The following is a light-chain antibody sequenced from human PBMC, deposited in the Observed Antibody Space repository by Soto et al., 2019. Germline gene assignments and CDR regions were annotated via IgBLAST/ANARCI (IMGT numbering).Light chain of an antibody. CDR2: DAS. CDR3: LHRYNWPLT. V-gene: IGKV3-11*01. CDR1: QSVSSY. Sequence: EIVLTQSPATLSLSPGERATLSCRASQSVSSYLAWYQHKPGQAPRLLIHDASNRATGIPARFSGSGSGTDFTLTISRLEPGDFAVYYCLHRYNWPLTFGGGTKVEVK. J-gene: IGKJ4*01.